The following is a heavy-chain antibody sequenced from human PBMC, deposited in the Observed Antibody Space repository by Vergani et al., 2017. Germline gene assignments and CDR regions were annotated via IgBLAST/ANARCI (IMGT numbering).Heavy chain of an antibody. J-gene: IGHJ6*03. Sequence: LQLLESGGGLVQPGGSLRLSCAASGFTFSSYAMSWVRQAPGKGLEWVSAISGSGGSTYYADSVKGRFTISRDNSKNTLYLQMNSLRAEDTAVYYCAKREGCSGGSCYSRYYYYYMDVWGKGTTVTVSS. CDR1: GFTFSSYA. D-gene: IGHD2-15*01. V-gene: IGHV3-23*01. CDR3: AKREGCSGGSCYSRYYYYYMDV. CDR2: ISGSGGST.